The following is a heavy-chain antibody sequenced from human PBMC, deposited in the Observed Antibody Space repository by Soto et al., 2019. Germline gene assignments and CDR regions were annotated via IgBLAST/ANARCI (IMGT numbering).Heavy chain of an antibody. Sequence: TLSLTCTVSGGSISSGGYYWSWIRQHPGKGLEWIGYIYYSGSTYYNPSLKSRVTISVDTSKNQFSLKLSSVTAADTAVYYCAREAMTTAIDYWGQGTLVNVSS. J-gene: IGHJ4*02. CDR2: IYYSGST. D-gene: IGHD4-4*01. V-gene: IGHV4-31*03. CDR1: GGSISSGGYY. CDR3: AREAMTTAIDY.